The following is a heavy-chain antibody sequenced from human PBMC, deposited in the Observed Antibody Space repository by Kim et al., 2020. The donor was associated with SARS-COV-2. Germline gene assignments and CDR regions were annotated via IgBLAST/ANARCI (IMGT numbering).Heavy chain of an antibody. CDR3: ARDRAQYDILTGYFSLPENYYYYGMDV. Sequence: GGSLRLSCAASGFTFSSYGMHWVRQAPGKGLEWVAVISYDGSNKYHADSVKGRFTISRDNSKNTLYLQMNSLRAEDTAVYYCARDRAQYDILTGYFSLPENYYYYGMDVWGQGTTVTVSS. CDR2: ISYDGSNK. D-gene: IGHD3-9*01. V-gene: IGHV3-33*05. J-gene: IGHJ6*02. CDR1: GFTFSSYG.